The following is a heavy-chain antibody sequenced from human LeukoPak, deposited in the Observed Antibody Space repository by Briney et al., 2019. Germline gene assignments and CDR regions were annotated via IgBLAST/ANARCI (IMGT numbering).Heavy chain of an antibody. CDR2: INHSGST. CDR1: GGSSSGYY. Sequence: SETLSLTCAVYGGSSSGYYWSWIRQPPGKGLEWIGEINHSGSTNYNPSLKSRVTISVDTSKNQFSLKLSSVTAADTAVYYCASFVGELGPYYFDYWGQGTLVTVSS. V-gene: IGHV4-34*01. CDR3: ASFVGELGPYYFDY. D-gene: IGHD1-26*01. J-gene: IGHJ4*02.